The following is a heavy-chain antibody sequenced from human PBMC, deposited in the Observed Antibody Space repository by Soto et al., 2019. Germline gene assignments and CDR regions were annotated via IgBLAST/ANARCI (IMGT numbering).Heavy chain of an antibody. CDR1: GYTFTSYA. V-gene: IGHV1-3*01. CDR2: INAGNGNT. J-gene: IGHJ3*02. CDR3: ARGGITIFGVVIMAPDAFDI. Sequence: ASVKVSCKASGYTFTSYAMHWVRQAPGQRLEWMGWINAGNGNTKYSQKFQGRVTITRDTSASTAYMDLSSLRSEDTAVYYCARGGITIFGVVIMAPDAFDIWGQGTMVTVSS. D-gene: IGHD3-3*01.